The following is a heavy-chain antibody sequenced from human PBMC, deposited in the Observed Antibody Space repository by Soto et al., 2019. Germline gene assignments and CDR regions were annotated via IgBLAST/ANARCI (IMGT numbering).Heavy chain of an antibody. Sequence: QLQLQESGPGLVKPSETLSLTCTVSGGSISSSSYYWGWIRQPPGNGLEWIGNMYYSGSTYYNPSLKSRVTMSMETSNNQFSLKLSSVTAADTAVYYCATITVAGTPYYYMGVWGKGTTVTVSS. CDR1: GGSISSSSYY. CDR3: ATITVAGTPYYYMGV. J-gene: IGHJ6*03. V-gene: IGHV4-39*01. D-gene: IGHD6-19*01. CDR2: MYYSGST.